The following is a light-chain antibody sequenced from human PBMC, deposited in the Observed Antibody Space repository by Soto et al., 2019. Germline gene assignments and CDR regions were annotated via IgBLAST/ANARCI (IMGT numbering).Light chain of an antibody. CDR1: QSVSSY. CDR2: DAS. Sequence: EIVLTQSPATMSLSPGERATLSCRASQSVSSYLAWYQQKPGQAPRLLIYDASNRATGIPARFSGSGSGTDFTLTISGLEPEDFAVYYCQQYNSYPWTFGQGTKVEIK. V-gene: IGKV3-11*01. CDR3: QQYNSYPWT. J-gene: IGKJ1*01.